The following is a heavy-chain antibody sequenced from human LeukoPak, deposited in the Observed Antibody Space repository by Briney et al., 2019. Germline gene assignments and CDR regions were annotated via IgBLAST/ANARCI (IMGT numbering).Heavy chain of an antibody. Sequence: PSETLSLTCAVYGGSFSGYYWSWIRQPPGKGLEWIGEIYHSGSTNYNPSLKSRVTISVDKSKNQFSLKLSSVTAADTAVYYCAASDSSGYYYYYGMDVWGQGTTVTVSS. CDR2: IYHSGST. D-gene: IGHD3-22*01. J-gene: IGHJ6*02. V-gene: IGHV4-34*01. CDR3: AASDSSGYYYYYGMDV. CDR1: GGSFSGYY.